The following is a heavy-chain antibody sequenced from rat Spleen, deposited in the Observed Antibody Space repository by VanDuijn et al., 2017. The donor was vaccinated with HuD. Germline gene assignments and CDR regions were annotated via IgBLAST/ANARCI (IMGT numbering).Heavy chain of an antibody. V-gene: IGHV5-7*01. CDR2: ISYDGTAT. Sequence: EVQLVESGGGAVQPGRSMKLSCAASGLSFSNYDMAWVRQAPTKGLEWVASISYDGTATYYRDSVKGRFTISRDNAKSTLYLQMDSLRSEDTATYYCERHELPGYNYFDYWGQGVMVTVSS. CDR1: GLSFSNYD. D-gene: IGHD1-4*01. J-gene: IGHJ2*01. CDR3: ERHELPGYNYFDY.